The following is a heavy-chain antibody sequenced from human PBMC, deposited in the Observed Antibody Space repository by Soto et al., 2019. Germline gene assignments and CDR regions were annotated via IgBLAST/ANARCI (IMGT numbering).Heavy chain of an antibody. CDR3: ARVSLVGPSGGRYFDY. CDR1: GFTFSAHY. CDR2: IKNKANSYTT. Sequence: EVQLVESGGGLVQPGGSLRLSCAASGFTFSAHYMDWVRQAPGKGLEWVGRIKNKANSYTTEYAASVEGSFTISREDSQNSLYLQMNSLKTEDPAVYYCARVSLVGPSGGRYFDYWGQGSQVAVSS. D-gene: IGHD1-26*01. J-gene: IGHJ4*02. V-gene: IGHV3-72*01.